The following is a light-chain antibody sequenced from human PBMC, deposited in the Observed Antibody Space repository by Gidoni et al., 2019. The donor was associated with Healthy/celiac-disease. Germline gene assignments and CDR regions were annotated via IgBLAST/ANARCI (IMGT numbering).Light chain of an antibody. CDR2: AAS. Sequence: DIQMTQSPSSLSASVGDRVTITCRASQSISSFLNWYQQKPGKAPKLLIYAASSLQRGVPSWFSGSGSGTDFTLTISSLQPEDFAAYYCQQSYSTPYTFXXXTKLEIK. CDR1: QSISSF. V-gene: IGKV1-39*01. J-gene: IGKJ2*01. CDR3: QQSYSTPYT.